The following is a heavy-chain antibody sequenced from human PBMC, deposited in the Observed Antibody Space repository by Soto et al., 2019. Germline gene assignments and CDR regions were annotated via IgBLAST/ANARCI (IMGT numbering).Heavy chain of an antibody. CDR1: GFTFSSYG. D-gene: IGHD4-17*01. V-gene: IGHV3-30*18. CDR3: AKDLDDYGDYFDS. Sequence: PGGSLRLSCAASGFTFSSYGMHWVRQAPGKGLEWVAVISYDGSNKYYADSVKGRFTISRDNSKNTLYLQMNSLRAEDTAVYYCAKDLDDYGDYFDSWGQGTLVTVSS. J-gene: IGHJ4*02. CDR2: ISYDGSNK.